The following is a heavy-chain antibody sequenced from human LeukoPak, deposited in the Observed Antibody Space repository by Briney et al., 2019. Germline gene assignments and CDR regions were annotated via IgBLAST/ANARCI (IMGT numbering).Heavy chain of an antibody. Sequence: PGGTLRHSCAASGFTFSSYWMHWVRQAPGKGLVWVSRINSDGSSTRYADSVKGRFTISRDNAKNTLYLQMNSLRAEDTAVYYCARRGYSSGWSHYYGMDVWGKGTMVTVSS. V-gene: IGHV3-74*01. CDR2: INSDGSST. CDR1: GFTFSSYW. J-gene: IGHJ6*04. D-gene: IGHD6-19*01. CDR3: ARRGYSSGWSHYYGMDV.